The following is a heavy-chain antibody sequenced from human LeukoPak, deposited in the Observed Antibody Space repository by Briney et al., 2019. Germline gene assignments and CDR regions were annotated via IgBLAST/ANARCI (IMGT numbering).Heavy chain of an antibody. CDR2: IKQDGSEK. CDR3: ARSGGSA. D-gene: IGHD2-15*01. CDR1: GFTVSSNY. Sequence: GGSLRLSCAASGFTVSSNYMSWVRQAPGKGLEWVANIKQDGSEKYYVDSVKGRFTISRDNAKNSLYLQMNSLRAEDTAVYYCARSGGSAGGQGTLVTVSS. V-gene: IGHV3-7*01. J-gene: IGHJ4*02.